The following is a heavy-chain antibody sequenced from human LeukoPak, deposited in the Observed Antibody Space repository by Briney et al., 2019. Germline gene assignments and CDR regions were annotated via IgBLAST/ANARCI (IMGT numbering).Heavy chain of an antibody. CDR1: GYSFTSYW. Sequence: GESLKISCKGSGYSFTSYWIGWVRQMPGKSLEWMGIIYPGDSDTRYSPSFQGQVTISADKSISTAYLQWSSLKASDTAMYYCARPRIAAAGTVYYMDVWGKGTTVTVSS. V-gene: IGHV5-51*01. J-gene: IGHJ6*03. CDR2: IYPGDSDT. D-gene: IGHD6-13*01. CDR3: ARPRIAAAGTVYYMDV.